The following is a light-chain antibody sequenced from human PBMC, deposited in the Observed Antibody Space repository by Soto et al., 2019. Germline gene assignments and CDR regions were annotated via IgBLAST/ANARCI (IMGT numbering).Light chain of an antibody. V-gene: IGKV2-28*01. CDR2: LGS. J-gene: IGKJ2*01. CDR3: MQGLPTPRT. CDR1: QSLLYSNGYNY. Sequence: DIVMTQSPLSLPVTPGEPASISCRSSQSLLYSNGYNYLDWYLQKPGQSPQLLISLGSNRASGVPDRFSGSGSGTDFTLKISRVEAEDVGVYYCMQGLPTPRTFGQGTNLDIK.